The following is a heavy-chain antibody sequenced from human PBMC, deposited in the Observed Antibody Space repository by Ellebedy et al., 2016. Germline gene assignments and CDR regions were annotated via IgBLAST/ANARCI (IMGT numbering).Heavy chain of an antibody. Sequence: GGSLRLSCAASGFTFSSYWMSWVRQAPGKGLEWVANIKQDGSEKYYVDSVKGRFTISRDNAKNSLYLQMNSLRAEDTAVYYCARYRGKDGTRRQWLVRNDYYYYGMDVWGQGTTVTVSS. CDR2: IKQDGSEK. D-gene: IGHD6-19*01. V-gene: IGHV3-7*01. CDR3: ARYRGKDGTRRQWLVRNDYYYYGMDV. CDR1: GFTFSSYW. J-gene: IGHJ6*02.